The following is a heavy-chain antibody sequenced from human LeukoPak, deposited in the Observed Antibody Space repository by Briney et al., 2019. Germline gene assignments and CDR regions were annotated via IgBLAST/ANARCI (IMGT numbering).Heavy chain of an antibody. J-gene: IGHJ4*02. Sequence: ASVKVSCKASGYTFTSYAMNWVRQAPGQGLEWMGWISAYNGNTNYAQKLQGRVTMTTDTSTSTAYMELRSLRSDDTAVYYCARVTMVRGVIITGVDYWGQGTLVTVSS. CDR1: GYTFTSYA. D-gene: IGHD3-10*01. V-gene: IGHV1-18*01. CDR3: ARVTMVRGVIITGVDY. CDR2: ISAYNGNT.